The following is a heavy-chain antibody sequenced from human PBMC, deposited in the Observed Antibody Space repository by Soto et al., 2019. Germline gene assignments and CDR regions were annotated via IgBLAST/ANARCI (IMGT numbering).Heavy chain of an antibody. CDR3: ARDTVDYYYYGMDV. Sequence: SETLSLTCTVSGGSISSGGYYWSWIRQHPGKGLEWIGYIYYSGSTYYNPSLKSRVTISVDTSKNQFSLKLSSVTAADTAVYYCARDTVDYYYYGMDVWGQGTTVTVPS. D-gene: IGHD4-17*01. V-gene: IGHV4-31*03. CDR2: IYYSGST. J-gene: IGHJ6*02. CDR1: GGSISSGGYY.